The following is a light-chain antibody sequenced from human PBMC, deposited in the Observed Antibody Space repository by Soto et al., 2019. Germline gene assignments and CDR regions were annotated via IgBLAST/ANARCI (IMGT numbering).Light chain of an antibody. V-gene: IGKV3-15*01. J-gene: IGKJ4*01. Sequence: EIVMTQSPVTLWMSPGERATLSCRASQSVSSNLAWYQQKPDQAPRLLIYGASTRATGIPARFSGSGSGTEFTLTISSLQSEDFAVYYCQQYNDWLTFGGGTKVDIK. CDR3: QQYNDWLT. CDR1: QSVSSN. CDR2: GAS.